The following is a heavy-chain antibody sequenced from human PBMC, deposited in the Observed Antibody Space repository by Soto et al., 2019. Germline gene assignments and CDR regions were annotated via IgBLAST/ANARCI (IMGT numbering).Heavy chain of an antibody. D-gene: IGHD6-13*01. Sequence: ASVKVSCKASGYTFTSYYMHWVRQAPGQGLEWMGIINPSGGSTSYAQKFQGRVTMTRDTSTSTVYMELSSLRSEDTAVYYCAREISKTGYSSSWSAIRYFDYWGQGTLVTVSS. CDR1: GYTFTSYY. CDR3: AREISKTGYSSSWSAIRYFDY. V-gene: IGHV1-46*01. J-gene: IGHJ4*02. CDR2: INPSGGST.